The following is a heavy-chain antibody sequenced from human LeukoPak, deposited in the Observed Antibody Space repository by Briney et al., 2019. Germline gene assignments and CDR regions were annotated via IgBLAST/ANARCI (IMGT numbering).Heavy chain of an antibody. CDR3: AKIEWIQLWLDLLSGNDAFDI. J-gene: IGHJ3*02. Sequence: GGSLRLSCAASGFGFSVYWMHWVREAPGKGPVWVSRIKTDGSITDYADSVKGRFTISRDNCKNTLYLQMNSLRAEDTAVYYCAKIEWIQLWLDLLSGNDAFDIWGQGTMVTVSS. V-gene: IGHV3-74*01. CDR2: IKTDGSIT. D-gene: IGHD5-18*01. CDR1: GFGFSVYW.